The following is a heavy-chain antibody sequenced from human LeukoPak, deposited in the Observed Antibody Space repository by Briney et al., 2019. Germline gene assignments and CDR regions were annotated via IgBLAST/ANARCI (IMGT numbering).Heavy chain of an antibody. J-gene: IGHJ4*02. CDR3: ATGRYLRFFDY. V-gene: IGHV4-39*01. CDR1: GGAISGTSYY. CDR2: VYHSGTT. D-gene: IGHD3-16*02. Sequence: SETLSLTCTVSGGAISGTSYYWGWIRQSPGKGLEWIGSVYHSGTTYENPSLRSRVTLSVDTSKNQFSLKLSSVTAADTAVYYCATGRYLRFFDYWGQGTLVTVSS.